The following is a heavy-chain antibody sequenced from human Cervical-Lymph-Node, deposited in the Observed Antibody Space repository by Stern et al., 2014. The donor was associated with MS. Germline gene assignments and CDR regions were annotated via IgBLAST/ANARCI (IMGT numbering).Heavy chain of an antibody. V-gene: IGHV3-33*01. CDR2: VWNDGSKE. CDR1: GLTFSTSV. Sequence: VQLVESGGGVVQPGRSLRLSCVASGLTFSTSVMHWVRPAPGKGLDWVAVVWNDGSKEHFTESVKGRFSTSRDTAKNTLHLQMSSLRAEDTAVYFCATSTASDAFDIWGQGTLVTVSS. J-gene: IGHJ3*02. CDR3: ATSTASDAFDI. D-gene: IGHD2/OR15-2a*01.